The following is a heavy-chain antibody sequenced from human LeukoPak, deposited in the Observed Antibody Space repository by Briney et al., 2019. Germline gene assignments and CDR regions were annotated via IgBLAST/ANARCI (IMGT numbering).Heavy chain of an antibody. D-gene: IGHD2-15*01. Sequence: GSSVKVSCKASGGTFSSYAISWVRQAPGQGLGWMGGIIPIFGTANYAQKFQGRVTITADKSTSTAYMELSSLRSEDTAVYYCARASRPGYCSGGSCPFDYWGQGTLVTVSS. CDR1: GGTFSSYA. CDR3: ARASRPGYCSGGSCPFDY. V-gene: IGHV1-69*06. J-gene: IGHJ4*02. CDR2: IIPIFGTA.